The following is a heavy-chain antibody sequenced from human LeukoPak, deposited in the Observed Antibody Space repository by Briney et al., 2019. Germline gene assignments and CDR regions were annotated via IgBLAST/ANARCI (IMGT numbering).Heavy chain of an antibody. CDR3: ASQDSYCSGGSCYPIDY. J-gene: IGHJ4*02. CDR1: GFTFSSYS. Sequence: GGSLRLSCAASGFTFSSYSMNWVRQAPGKGLEWVSSISSSSSYIYYAGSVKGRFTISRDNAKNSLYLQMNSLRAEDTAVYYCASQDSYCSGGSCYPIDYWGQGTLVTVSS. V-gene: IGHV3-21*01. CDR2: ISSSSSYI. D-gene: IGHD2-15*01.